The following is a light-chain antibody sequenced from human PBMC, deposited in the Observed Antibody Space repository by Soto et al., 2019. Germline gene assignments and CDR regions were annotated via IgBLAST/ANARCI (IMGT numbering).Light chain of an antibody. CDR2: GAS. V-gene: IGKV3-15*01. J-gene: IGKJ1*01. CDR1: QSISISK. Sequence: EIVMTQSPATLSLSPGESATLSCRASQSISISKLSWYQQNPRQAPSLLMYGASNRATGIPARFSGSGSGTEFTLTISSLQSEDFAVYYCQQYDYWPRTFGQGTKVDIK. CDR3: QQYDYWPRT.